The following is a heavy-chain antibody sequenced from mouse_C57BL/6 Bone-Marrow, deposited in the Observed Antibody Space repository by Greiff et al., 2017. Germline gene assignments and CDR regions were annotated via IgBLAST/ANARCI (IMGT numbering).Heavy chain of an antibody. Sequence: VQLQQSGAELARPGASVKLPCKASGYTFTSYGISWVKQRTGQGLEWIGEIYPRSGNTYYNEKFKGKATLTADKSSSTAYMELRSLTSEDSAVYFCARRGYGSSYNYWGQGTTLTVSS. J-gene: IGHJ2*01. CDR3: ARRGYGSSYNY. CDR2: IYPRSGNT. V-gene: IGHV1-81*01. D-gene: IGHD1-1*01. CDR1: GYTFTSYG.